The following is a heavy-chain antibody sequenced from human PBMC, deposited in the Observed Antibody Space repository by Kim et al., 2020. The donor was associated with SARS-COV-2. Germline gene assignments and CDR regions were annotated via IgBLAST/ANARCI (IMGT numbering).Heavy chain of an antibody. CDR2: INSDGSST. D-gene: IGHD6-19*01. CDR3: ARAEAVAGTYYYYGMDV. Sequence: GGSLRLSCAASGFTFSSYWMHWVRQAPGKGLVWVSRINSDGSSTSYADSVKGRFTISRDNAKNTLYLQMNSLRAEDTAVYYCARAEAVAGTYYYYGMDVWGQGTTVTVSS. J-gene: IGHJ6*02. CDR1: GFTFSSYW. V-gene: IGHV3-74*01.